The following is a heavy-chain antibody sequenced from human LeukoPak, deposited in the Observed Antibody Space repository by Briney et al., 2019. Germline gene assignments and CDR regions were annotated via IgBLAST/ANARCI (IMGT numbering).Heavy chain of an antibody. V-gene: IGHV3-21*01. D-gene: IGHD1-1*01. CDR1: GFTFSSYS. Sequence: GGSLRLSCAAYGFTFSSYSMNWLRQAPGKGLEGVSPISSSSSYIYYADSVKGRFTISRDNAKNSLYLQMNSLRAEDTAVYYCARDPPATGTTGFDYWGQGNLVTVSS. J-gene: IGHJ4*02. CDR3: ARDPPATGTTGFDY. CDR2: ISSSSSYI.